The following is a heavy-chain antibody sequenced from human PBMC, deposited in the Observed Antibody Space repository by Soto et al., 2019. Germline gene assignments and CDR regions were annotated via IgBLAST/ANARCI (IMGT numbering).Heavy chain of an antibody. D-gene: IGHD2-15*01. CDR3: ARDQGWQRAFDY. V-gene: IGHV3-7*03. Sequence: EVQLVESGGDLVQPGGSPRLSCTASGFTLSSFWMSWLRRTPGKGLEWVANIKQDGSEKHYIDSVKGRFTISRDNAKNSLYLQMSNLRAEDTAVYYCARDQGWQRAFDYWGQGTLVTVPS. J-gene: IGHJ3*01. CDR1: GFTLSSFW. CDR2: IKQDGSEK.